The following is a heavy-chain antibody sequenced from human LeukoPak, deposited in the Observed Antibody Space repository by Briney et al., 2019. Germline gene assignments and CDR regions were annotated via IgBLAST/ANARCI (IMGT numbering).Heavy chain of an antibody. J-gene: IGHJ2*01. Sequence: PGGSLRLSCAASGFTFSDSYMSWIRQAPGKGLEWVSYISPGGYTIYYADSVRGRFTISWDSAKTSLFLQMNSLRAEDTAVYYCARDLQGQLPDSDLWGRGTLVTVSS. V-gene: IGHV3-11*01. CDR1: GFTFSDSY. D-gene: IGHD1-14*01. CDR3: ARDLQGQLPDSDL. CDR2: ISPGGYTI.